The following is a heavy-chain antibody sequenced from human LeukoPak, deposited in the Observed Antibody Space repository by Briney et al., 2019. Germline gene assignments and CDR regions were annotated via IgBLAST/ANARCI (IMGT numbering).Heavy chain of an antibody. V-gene: IGHV3-23*01. CDR1: GFTFSSYA. CDR2: ISGSGGST. D-gene: IGHD2-2*01. CDR3: ARVGGYCSSTSCYPY. J-gene: IGHJ4*02. Sequence: GGSLRLSCAASGFTFSSYAMSWVRQAPGKGLEWVSAISGSGGSTYYADSVKGRFTISRDNAKNSLYLQMSSLRAEDTAVYYCARVGGYCSSTSCYPYWGQGTLVTVSS.